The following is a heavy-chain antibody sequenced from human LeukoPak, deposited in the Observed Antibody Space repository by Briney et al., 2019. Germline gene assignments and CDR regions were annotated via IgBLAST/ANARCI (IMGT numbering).Heavy chain of an antibody. J-gene: IGHJ4*02. CDR1: GFTFSTSW. CDR2: IDEDGSEK. CDR3: TRDSGPFRLDY. Sequence: PGGSLRLSCAASGFTFSTSWMNWVRQAPGKGLEWVASIDEDGSEKYYVESVKGRLTVSRDNAKNSLYLQMNSLRVEDTAVYYCTRDSGPFRLDYWGQGILVTVSS. D-gene: IGHD6-19*01. V-gene: IGHV3-7*01.